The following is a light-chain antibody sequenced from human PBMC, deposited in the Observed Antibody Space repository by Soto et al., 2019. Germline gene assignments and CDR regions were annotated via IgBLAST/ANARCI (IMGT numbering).Light chain of an antibody. Sequence: DVVMTQSPLSLPVTLGQPASISCRSSQSLVHSDGNPPLNWFQQRPGQSPRRLIYKVSNRDSGXXDRFSGSGSGTDFTLKISRVEAEDVGFYYCVYGTHSLGQGTKLEIK. CDR1: QSLVHSDGNPP. CDR2: KVS. J-gene: IGKJ2*01. V-gene: IGKV2-30*02. CDR3: VYGTHS.